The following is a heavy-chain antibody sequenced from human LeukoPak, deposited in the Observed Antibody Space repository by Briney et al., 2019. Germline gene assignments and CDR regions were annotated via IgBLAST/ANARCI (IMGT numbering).Heavy chain of an antibody. J-gene: IGHJ4*02. Sequence: GGSLRLSCAASGFTFSSYSMNWVRQAPGKGLEWVSTISSISHYIYYADSVKGRFTISRDNARNSLYLQMNSLRVEDTAVYYCARDLSTSLPGGFDYWGQGTLVTVSS. CDR2: ISSISHYI. CDR1: GFTFSSYS. CDR3: ARDLSTSLPGGFDY. V-gene: IGHV3-21*01. D-gene: IGHD2-2*01.